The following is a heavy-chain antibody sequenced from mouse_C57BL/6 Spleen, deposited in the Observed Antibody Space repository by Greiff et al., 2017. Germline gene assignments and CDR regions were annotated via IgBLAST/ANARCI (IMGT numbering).Heavy chain of an antibody. CDR3: AKKAHWDYYAMDY. CDR2: IWSGGST. J-gene: IGHJ4*01. V-gene: IGHV2-4*01. CDR1: GFSLTSYG. D-gene: IGHD4-1*01. Sequence: QVQLQQSGPGLVQPSQSLSITCTVSGFSLTSYGVHWVRQPPGKGLEWLGVIWSGGSTDYNAAFISRLSISKDNSKSQVFLKMNSLQADDTAIYYCAKKAHWDYYAMDYWGQGTSVTVSS.